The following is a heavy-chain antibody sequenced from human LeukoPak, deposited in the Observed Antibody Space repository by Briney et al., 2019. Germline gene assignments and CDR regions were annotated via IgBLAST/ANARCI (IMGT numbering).Heavy chain of an antibody. CDR1: GGSISSYY. CDR2: IYYSGST. Sequence: SETLSLTCTVSGGSISSYYWSWIRQPPGKGLEWIGYIYYSGSTNYNPSLKSRVTISVDTSKNQFSLKLSSVTAADTAVYYCARDCSGYSWYFDLWGRGTLVTVSS. V-gene: IGHV4-59*01. J-gene: IGHJ2*01. D-gene: IGHD3-22*01. CDR3: ARDCSGYSWYFDL.